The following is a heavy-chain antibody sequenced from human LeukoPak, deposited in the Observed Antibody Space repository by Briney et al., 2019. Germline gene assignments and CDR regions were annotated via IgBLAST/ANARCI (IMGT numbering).Heavy chain of an antibody. D-gene: IGHD1-26*01. Sequence: GGSLRLSCAASGFTFSDYTMNWVRQAPGKGLEWVSSISPSSSYMYYADSVKGRLTISRDNSKNTLYLQMNSLRAEDTAVYYCAKGGSDDFYYFDYWGQGTLVTVSS. CDR1: GFTFSDYT. CDR3: AKGGSDDFYYFDY. J-gene: IGHJ4*02. V-gene: IGHV3-21*04. CDR2: ISPSSSYM.